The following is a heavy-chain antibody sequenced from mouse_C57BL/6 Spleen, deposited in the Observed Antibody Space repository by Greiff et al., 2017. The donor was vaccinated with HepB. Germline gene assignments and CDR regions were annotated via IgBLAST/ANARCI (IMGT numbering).Heavy chain of an antibody. J-gene: IGHJ4*01. CDR1: GYTFTDYN. D-gene: IGHD2-3*01. Sequence: EVKLQESGPELVKPGASVKMSCKASGYTFTDYNMHWVKQSHGKSLEWIGYINPNNGGTSYNQKFKGKATLTVNKSSSTAYMELRSLTSEDSAVYYCAGGDGYYSYYAMDYWGQGTSVTVSS. CDR3: AGGDGYYSYYAMDY. CDR2: INPNNGGT. V-gene: IGHV1-22*01.